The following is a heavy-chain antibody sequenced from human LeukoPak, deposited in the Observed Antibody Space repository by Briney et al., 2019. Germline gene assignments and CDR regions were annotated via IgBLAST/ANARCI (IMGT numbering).Heavy chain of an antibody. CDR2: IYSGGST. D-gene: IGHD3-3*01. Sequence: GGSLRLSCAAFGFTVSSNYMSWVRQAPGKGLEWVSVIYSGGSTYYADSVKGRFTISRDNSKNTLYLQMNSLRAEDTAVYYCAHSFGVVWAMGYWGQGTLVTVSS. V-gene: IGHV3-53*01. CDR3: AHSFGVVWAMGY. CDR1: GFTVSSNY. J-gene: IGHJ4*02.